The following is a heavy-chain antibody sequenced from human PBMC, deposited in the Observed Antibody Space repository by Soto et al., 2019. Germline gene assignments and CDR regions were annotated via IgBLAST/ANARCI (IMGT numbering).Heavy chain of an antibody. CDR1: GGSISNYD. D-gene: IGHD5-18*01. CDR3: ARDHPHSYGVYYFDY. V-gene: IGHV4-59*01. CDR2: IYSSGST. Sequence: PSETLSLTCTVSGGSISNYDGNWIRQSTGKGLEWIGYIYSSGSTHYNPSLQNRVTISIDTSKNQVSLNVNSVTAADTAVYYCARDHPHSYGVYYFDYWGQGTPVTVSS. J-gene: IGHJ4*02.